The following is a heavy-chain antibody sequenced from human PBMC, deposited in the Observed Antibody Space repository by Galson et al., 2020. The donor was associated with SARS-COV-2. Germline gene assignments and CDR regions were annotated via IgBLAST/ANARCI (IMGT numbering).Heavy chain of an antibody. J-gene: IGHJ4*02. CDR3: AKEAGDRYFDH. V-gene: IGHV3-21*01. D-gene: IGHD6-19*01. CDR2: ISGSSTYI. Sequence: GGSLRLSCAASGFTFSTYSLNWVRQTPGKGLEWVSSISGSSTYISYADSVRGRFTISRDNAENSLFLQMKGLRAEDTAVYYCAKEAGDRYFDHWGQGTLVTVSS. CDR1: GFTFSTYS.